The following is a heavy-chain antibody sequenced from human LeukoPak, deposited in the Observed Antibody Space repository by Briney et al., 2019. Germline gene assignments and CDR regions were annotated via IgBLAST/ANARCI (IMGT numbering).Heavy chain of an antibody. D-gene: IGHD3-16*01. V-gene: IGHV1-18*01. CDR2: ISAYNGNT. Sequence: ASVKVSCKASGYTFTSYGISWVRQAPGQGLEWMGWISAYNGNTNYAQRLQGRVTMTTDTSTSTAYMELRSLRSDDTAVYYCARDTKRSRARWENLGIDPWGQGTLVTVSS. CDR1: GYTFTSYG. J-gene: IGHJ5*02. CDR3: ARDTKRSRARWENLGIDP.